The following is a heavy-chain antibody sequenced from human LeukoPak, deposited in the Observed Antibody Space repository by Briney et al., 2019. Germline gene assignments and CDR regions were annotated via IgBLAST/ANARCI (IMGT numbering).Heavy chain of an antibody. V-gene: IGHV1-2*02. D-gene: IGHD2-8*01. CDR2: INPNSGDT. Sequence: ASVKVSCKASGYSFTGYYMHWVRQAPGQGLEWMGWINPNSGDTKYAQKFQGRVTMTRDTSISTAYMELTRLRSDDTAVYYCARGGLRVMVYRLYYMDGWGKGTTVTVSS. CDR3: ARGGLRVMVYRLYYMDG. CDR1: GYSFTGYY. J-gene: IGHJ6*03.